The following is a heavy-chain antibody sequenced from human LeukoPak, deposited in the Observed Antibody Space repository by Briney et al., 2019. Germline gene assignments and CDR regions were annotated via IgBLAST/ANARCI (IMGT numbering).Heavy chain of an antibody. CDR2: VYYSGSS. D-gene: IGHD3-3*01. CDR3: ARVKVLRFLEWFLDL. Sequence: PSQTLSLTCTVSGSSVSSDEYYWSWVRQHPGKGLEWIGYVYYSGSSYYIPSLESRVTMSVEVSKNQFSLELRSVTAADTAVSCCARVKVLRFLEWFLDLWGQGALVTVSS. V-gene: IGHV4-31*03. J-gene: IGHJ4*02. CDR1: GSSVSSDEYY.